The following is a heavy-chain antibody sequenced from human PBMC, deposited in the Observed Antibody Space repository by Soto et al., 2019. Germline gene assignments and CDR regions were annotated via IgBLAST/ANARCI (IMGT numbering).Heavy chain of an antibody. Sequence: GLLRLCYTASEFNFGGHGVHCIRKNTGKGLEWVAYISSSSSTIYYADSVKGRLTISRDNAKNSLYLQMNSLRDEDTAVYYCSRYGYCGSTTCYFRLGICAHGTTVTGSS. CDR2: ISSSSSTI. CDR3: SRYGYCGSTTCYFRLGI. D-gene: IGHD2-2*03. CDR1: EFNFGGHG. V-gene: IGHV3-48*02. J-gene: IGHJ6*02.